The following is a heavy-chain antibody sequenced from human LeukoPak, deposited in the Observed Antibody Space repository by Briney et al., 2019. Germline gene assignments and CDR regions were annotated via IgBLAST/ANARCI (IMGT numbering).Heavy chain of an antibody. D-gene: IGHD2-15*01. V-gene: IGHV1-18*01. CDR3: ARTYCSGGSCYSFDP. CDR1: GYTFTSYG. CDR2: ISAYNGNT. Sequence: ASVKVSCKASGYTFTSYGISWVRQAPGQGLEWMGWISAYNGNTNYAQKLQGRVTITTDTSTSTAYMELRSLRSDDTAVYYCARTYCSGGSCYSFDPWGQGTLVTVSS. J-gene: IGHJ5*02.